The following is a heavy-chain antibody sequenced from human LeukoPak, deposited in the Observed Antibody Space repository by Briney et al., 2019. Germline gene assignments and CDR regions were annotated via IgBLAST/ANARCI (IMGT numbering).Heavy chain of an antibody. CDR3: ARVPSGYLKKPYFDY. CDR1: GFTFSSYS. CDR2: ISSSSSYI. J-gene: IGHJ4*02. V-gene: IGHV3-21*01. D-gene: IGHD3-22*01. Sequence: GGSLRLFCAASGFTFSSYSMNWVRQAPGKGLEWVSSISSSSSYIYYADSVKGRFTISRDNAKNSLYLQMNSLRAEDTAVYYCARVPSGYLKKPYFDYWGQGTLVTVSS.